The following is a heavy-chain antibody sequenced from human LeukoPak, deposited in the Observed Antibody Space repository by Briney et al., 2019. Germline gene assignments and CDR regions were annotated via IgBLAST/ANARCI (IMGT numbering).Heavy chain of an antibody. CDR2: IYRGGET. CDR3: ARAQYCSGGSCYGDY. J-gene: IGHJ4*02. V-gene: IGHV3-53*01. CDR1: GFTVSSND. Sequence: PGGSLRLSCAASGFTVSSNDMSWVRQAPGKGLEWVSVIYRGGETYYADYAKGRFTISSNNSKNTLYLQMNSLRAEDTAVYYCARAQYCSGGSCYGDYWGQGTLVTVSS. D-gene: IGHD2-15*01.